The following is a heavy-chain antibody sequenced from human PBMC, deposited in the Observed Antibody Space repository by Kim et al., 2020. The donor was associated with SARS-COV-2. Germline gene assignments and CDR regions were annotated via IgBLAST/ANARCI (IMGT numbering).Heavy chain of an antibody. CDR3: ARDLESTAAAGYYYYYMDV. D-gene: IGHD6-13*01. V-gene: IGHV7-4-1*02. CDR2: INTNTGNP. J-gene: IGHJ6*03. CDR1: GYTCTSYA. Sequence: ASVKVSCKASGYTCTSYAMNWVRQAPGQGLEWMGWINTNTGNPTYAQGFTGRFVFSLDTSVSTAYLQISSLKAEDTAVYYCARDLESTAAAGYYYYYMDVWGKGTTVTVSS.